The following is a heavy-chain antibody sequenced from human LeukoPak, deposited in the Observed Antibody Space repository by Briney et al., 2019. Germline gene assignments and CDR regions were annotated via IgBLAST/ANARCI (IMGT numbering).Heavy chain of an antibody. CDR3: ATSYDAIYYYYYMDV. CDR1: GYTFTGYY. D-gene: IGHD3-3*01. Sequence: ASVKVSCKASGYTFTGYYMHWVRQAPGQGLEWMGWINPNSGGTNYAQKFQGRVTMTRDTSISTAYMELSRLRSDDTAVYYCATSYDAIYYYYYMDVWGKGTTVTVSS. CDR2: INPNSGGT. J-gene: IGHJ6*03. V-gene: IGHV1-2*02.